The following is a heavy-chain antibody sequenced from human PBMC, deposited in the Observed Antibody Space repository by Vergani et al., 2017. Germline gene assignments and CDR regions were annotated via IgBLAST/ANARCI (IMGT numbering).Heavy chain of an antibody. CDR1: SFSVSSHY. CDR3: ARDIGYDLYGMDV. V-gene: IGHV3-66*02. Sequence: LVESGGGLVQPGGSLRLSCAASSFSVSSHYMTWVRQAPGKGLEWVSTINIGGRTSYADSVKGRLTLTRDDSKNTLHLQMNSLRPEDTAVYYCARDIGYDLYGMDVWGQGTTVTVSS. J-gene: IGHJ6*02. D-gene: IGHD5-12*01. CDR2: INIGGRT.